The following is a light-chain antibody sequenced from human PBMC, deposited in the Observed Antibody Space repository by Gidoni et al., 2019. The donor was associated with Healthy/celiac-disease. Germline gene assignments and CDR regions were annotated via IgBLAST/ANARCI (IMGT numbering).Light chain of an antibody. CDR1: SSDVGGYNY. V-gene: IGLV2-11*01. CDR2: DVS. CDR3: CSYAGSYTRV. J-gene: IGLJ2*01. Sequence: QSALPQPRPFPGSPGQSVPISCTGTSSDVGGYNYFPWYQQHPGKAPKLMIYDVSKRPSGVPDRFSGSKSGNTASLTISGLQAEDEADYYCCSYAGSYTRVFGGGTKLTVL.